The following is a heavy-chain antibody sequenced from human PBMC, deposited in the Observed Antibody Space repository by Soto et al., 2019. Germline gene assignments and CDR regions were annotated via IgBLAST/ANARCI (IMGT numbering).Heavy chain of an antibody. CDR3: ARHLANGGYPDAFDI. J-gene: IGHJ3*02. CDR2: IYYSGST. V-gene: IGHV4-59*08. D-gene: IGHD2-8*01. Sequence: PSETLSLTCVVSGGSLSSYYWSWIRQPPGKGLEWIGYIYYSGSTNYNPSLKSRVTISVDTSKNQFSLKLSSVTAADTAVYYCARHLANGGYPDAFDIWGQGTMVT. CDR1: GGSLSSYY.